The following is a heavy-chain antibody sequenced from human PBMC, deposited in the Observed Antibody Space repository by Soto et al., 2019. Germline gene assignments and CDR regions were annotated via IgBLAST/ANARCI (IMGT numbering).Heavy chain of an antibody. CDR1: GYTFSSYY. D-gene: IGHD4-4*01. CDR2: INPSGDTT. V-gene: IGHV1-46*01. J-gene: IGHJ5*02. CDR3: AKFYSANSAHTYTIDP. Sequence: ASVKVSCKASGYTFSSYYVHWVRQAPGQGLEWMGIINPSGDTTSYAQKFQGRVTMTRDTSTSTAYMELSSLRAEDTAVYYCAKFYSANSAHTYTIDPWGQGTLVTVSS.